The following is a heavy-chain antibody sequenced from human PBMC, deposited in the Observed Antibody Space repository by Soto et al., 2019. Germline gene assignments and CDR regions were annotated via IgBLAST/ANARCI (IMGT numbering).Heavy chain of an antibody. CDR3: ARGGGSSGWYNWFDP. Sequence: QVQLVESGGGVVQPGRSLRLSCAASGFTFSSYGMHWVRQAPGKGLEWVAVIWYDGSNKYYADSVKGRFTISRDNSKNTLYLQMNSLRAEDTAVYYCARGGGSSGWYNWFDPWGQGTLVTVSS. CDR2: IWYDGSNK. CDR1: GFTFSSYG. D-gene: IGHD6-19*01. V-gene: IGHV3-33*01. J-gene: IGHJ5*02.